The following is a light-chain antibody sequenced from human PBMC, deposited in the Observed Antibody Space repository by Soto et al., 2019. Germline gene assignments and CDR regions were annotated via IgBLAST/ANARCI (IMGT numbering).Light chain of an antibody. V-gene: IGKV3-11*01. J-gene: IGKJ1*01. CDR1: QSVSSF. Sequence: EIVLTQSPAILSLSPGERATLSCRASQSVSSFLAWYQQKPGQAPRLLIYDASNRATGIPARFSGSGSGTDFTLTISSLEPEDFAVDYCQQRSNWPPWTFGQGTKVDIK. CDR3: QQRSNWPPWT. CDR2: DAS.